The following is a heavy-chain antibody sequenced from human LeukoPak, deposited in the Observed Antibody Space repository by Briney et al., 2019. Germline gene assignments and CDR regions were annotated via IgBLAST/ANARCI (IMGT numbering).Heavy chain of an antibody. V-gene: IGHV5-51*01. CDR1: GYSFTSYW. D-gene: IGHD3-10*01. CDR2: IYPDDSDT. Sequence: GESLKISCKGSGYSFTSYWIAWVRQKPGKGLEWMGIIYPDDSDTRYSPSFQGQVTISADKYISTAYLQWSSLEASDTAMYYCARQREGSYASGSYPLKHWGQGTLVTVSS. CDR3: ARQREGSYASGSYPLKH. J-gene: IGHJ1*01.